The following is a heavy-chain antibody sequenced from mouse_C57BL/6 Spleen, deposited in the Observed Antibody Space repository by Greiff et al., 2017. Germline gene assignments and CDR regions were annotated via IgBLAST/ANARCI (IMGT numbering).Heavy chain of an antibody. D-gene: IGHD2-2*01. CDR1: GYTFTSYG. V-gene: IGHV1-58*01. Sequence: VQLQQSGAELVRPGSSVKMSCKTSGYTFTSYGINWVKQRPGQGLEWIGYIYIGNGYTEYNEKFKGKATLTSDTSSSTAYMQLSSLTSEDSAIDFCAKGPMVTAWYFDVWGTGTTVTVSS. J-gene: IGHJ1*03. CDR2: IYIGNGYT. CDR3: AKGPMVTAWYFDV.